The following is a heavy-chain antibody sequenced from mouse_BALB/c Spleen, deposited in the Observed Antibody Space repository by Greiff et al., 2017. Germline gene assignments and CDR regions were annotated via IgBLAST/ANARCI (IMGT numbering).Heavy chain of an antibody. D-gene: IGHD2-14*01. J-gene: IGHJ4*01. CDR2: IDPANGNT. V-gene: IGHV14-3*02. Sequence: EVQLQQSGAELVKPGASVKLSCTASGFNIKDTYMHWVKQRPEQGLEWIGRIDPANGNTKYDPKFQGKATITADTSSNTAYLQLSSLTSEDTAVYYCAPYRYDGGYAMDYWGQGTSVTVSS. CDR3: APYRYDGGYAMDY. CDR1: GFNIKDTY.